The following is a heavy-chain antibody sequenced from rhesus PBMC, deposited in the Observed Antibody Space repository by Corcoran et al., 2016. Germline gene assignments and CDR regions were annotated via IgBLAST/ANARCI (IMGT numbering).Heavy chain of an antibody. Sequence: QLQLQESGPGLVQPSETLSLTCAVSGGSVSSSHWWSWIRQSPGKGREWLGRISGSGGITSYNPSLTSRVAMSTDTSKNHFSLKVTSVTAADTAVYYCAGFTWNDVDYWGQGVLVTVSS. D-gene: IGHD1-38*01. V-gene: IGHV4-57*01. CDR3: AGFTWNDVDY. J-gene: IGHJ4*01. CDR2: ISGSGGIT. CDR1: GGSVSSSHW.